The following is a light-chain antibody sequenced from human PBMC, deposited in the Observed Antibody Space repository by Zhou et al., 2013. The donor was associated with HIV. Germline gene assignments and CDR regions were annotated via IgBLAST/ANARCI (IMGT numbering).Light chain of an antibody. CDR3: LQHNSYPPT. V-gene: IGKV1-17*03. J-gene: IGKJ1*01. CDR2: AAS. CDR1: QAISNY. Sequence: DVQLTQSPSAVSASIGDRITITCRASQAISNYLGWFQQKPGKVPERLIYAASKLPSGVPSRFSGSGSGTEFTLTISSLQPEDFATYYCLQHNSYPPTFGQGTKVEIK.